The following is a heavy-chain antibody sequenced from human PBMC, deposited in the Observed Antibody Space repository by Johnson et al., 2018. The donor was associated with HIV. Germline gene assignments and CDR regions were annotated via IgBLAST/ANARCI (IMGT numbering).Heavy chain of an antibody. D-gene: IGHD5-24*01. Sequence: QVQLVESGGGVVQPGRSLRLSCVVSGFTFSSYPMHWVRQASGKGLEWVAIISYDGNNKYYADSVKGRFTISRDNSKNTLYLQMNSLRAEDTAVYYCAKEKNGYHWTFDIWGQGTMVTVSS. V-gene: IGHV3-30*04. CDR3: AKEKNGYHWTFDI. CDR2: ISYDGNNK. CDR1: GFTFSSYP. J-gene: IGHJ3*02.